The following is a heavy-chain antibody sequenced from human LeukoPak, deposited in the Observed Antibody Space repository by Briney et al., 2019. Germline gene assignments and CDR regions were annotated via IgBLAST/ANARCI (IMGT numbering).Heavy chain of an antibody. CDR2: IYHSGST. D-gene: IGHD3-3*01. Sequence: SETLSLTCAASGYSISSGYYWGWIRQPPGKGLEWIGSIYHSGSTYYNPSLKSRVTISVDTSKNQFSLKLSSVTAADTAVYYCARRSDDFWSGYPHYYYYYYMDVWGKGTTVTVSS. V-gene: IGHV4-38-2*01. CDR1: GYSISSGYY. J-gene: IGHJ6*03. CDR3: ARRSDDFWSGYPHYYYYYYMDV.